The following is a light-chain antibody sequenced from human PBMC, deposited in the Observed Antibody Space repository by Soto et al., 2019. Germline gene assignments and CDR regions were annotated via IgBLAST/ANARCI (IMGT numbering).Light chain of an antibody. V-gene: IGKV4-1*01. J-gene: IGKJ3*01. CDR3: QHYYTTPLT. CDR1: QRVGSTSHNENY. CDR2: RAP. Sequence: IVMSQSPDALAESLGQTATINCETSQRVGSTSHNENYLAWYQQKPGKPPKRHIYRAPTRESGVPDRVSGSGSGTDFTLTLNSLQAADVAVSYCQHYYTTPLTFGPGTKVDV.